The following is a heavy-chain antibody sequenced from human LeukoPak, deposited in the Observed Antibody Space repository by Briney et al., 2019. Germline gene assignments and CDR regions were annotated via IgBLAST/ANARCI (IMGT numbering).Heavy chain of an antibody. CDR3: ARVDDRGHYYDSSGPRKSFDY. D-gene: IGHD3-22*01. CDR2: INPSGGST. V-gene: IGHV1-46*01. Sequence: ASVKVSCKASGYTFTSYYMHWVRQAPGQGLEWMGIINPSGGSTSYAQKFQGRVTMTRDMSTSTVYMELSSLRSEDTAVYYCARVDDRGHYYDSSGPRKSFDYWGQGTLVTVSS. CDR1: GYTFTSYY. J-gene: IGHJ4*02.